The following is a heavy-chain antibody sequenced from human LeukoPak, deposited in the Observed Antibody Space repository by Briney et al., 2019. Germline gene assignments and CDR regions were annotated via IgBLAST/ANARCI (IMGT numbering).Heavy chain of an antibody. Sequence: GASVKVSCEASGYTFSGYYMHWVRQAPGQGLEWMGWINPNSGGTKSAQKFQGRVTMTRDTSISTAYMELSRLRSDDTAVYYFATSPRQTTVIRGGVYYWGQGTLVTVSS. CDR3: ATSPRQTTVIRGGVYY. J-gene: IGHJ4*02. CDR1: GYTFSGYY. CDR2: INPNSGGT. D-gene: IGHD4-11*01. V-gene: IGHV1-2*02.